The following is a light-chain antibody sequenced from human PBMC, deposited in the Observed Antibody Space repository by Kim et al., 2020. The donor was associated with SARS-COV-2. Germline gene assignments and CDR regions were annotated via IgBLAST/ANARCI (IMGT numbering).Light chain of an antibody. V-gene: IGLV1-36*01. Sequence: QSVVTQPPSVSGAPRQRVTISCSGSRSNIGNNAVNWYQQLPGKGPKLVIYYDDLLPSGVSDRFSGSKSGVSASLAISGLQSEDEADYYCAACDDSLNGVVFGGVSQLTVL. CDR3: AACDDSLNGVV. CDR1: RSNIGNNA. CDR2: YDD. J-gene: IGLJ2*01.